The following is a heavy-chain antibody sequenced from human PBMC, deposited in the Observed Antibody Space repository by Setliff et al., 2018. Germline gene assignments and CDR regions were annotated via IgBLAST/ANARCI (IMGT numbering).Heavy chain of an antibody. CDR3: GRGFSRIEGWGNWFDP. J-gene: IGHJ5*02. Sequence: SETLSLTCTVSGGSVSNSGFFWGWLRQAPGKGLEWIGDIYDSGSSNYNASLRSRLIITRDTSKNQISLKLTSVTAADTAVYYCGRGFSRIEGWGNWFDPWGQGILVTVSS. CDR2: IYDSGSS. V-gene: IGHV4-39*01. CDR1: GGSVSNSGFF. D-gene: IGHD2-15*01.